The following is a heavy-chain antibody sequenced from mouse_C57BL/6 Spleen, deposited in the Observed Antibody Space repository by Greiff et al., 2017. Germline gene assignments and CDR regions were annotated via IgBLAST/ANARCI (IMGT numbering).Heavy chain of an antibody. J-gene: IGHJ1*03. Sequence: QVQLQQPGAELVMPGASVKLSCKASGYTFTSYWMPWVKQRPGQGLEWIGEIDPSDSYTNYNQKFKGKSTLTVDKSSSTAYMQLSSLTSEDSAVYYCARSGSPSYWYFDVWGTGTTVTVSS. CDR2: IDPSDSYT. D-gene: IGHD1-1*01. CDR1: GYTFTSYW. V-gene: IGHV1-69*01. CDR3: ARSGSPSYWYFDV.